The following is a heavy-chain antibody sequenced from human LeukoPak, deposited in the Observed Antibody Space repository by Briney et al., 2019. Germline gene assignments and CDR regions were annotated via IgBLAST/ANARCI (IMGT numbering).Heavy chain of an antibody. CDR1: GGSFSGYY. Sequence: PSETLSLTCAVYGGSFSGYYWSWIRQPPGKGLEWIGEINHSGSTNYNPSLKSRVTISVDTSKNQFSLKLSSVTAADTAVCYCARGRVRGSGSYMGYWGQGTLVTVSS. CDR3: ARGRVRGSGSYMGY. D-gene: IGHD3-10*01. V-gene: IGHV4-34*01. J-gene: IGHJ4*02. CDR2: INHSGST.